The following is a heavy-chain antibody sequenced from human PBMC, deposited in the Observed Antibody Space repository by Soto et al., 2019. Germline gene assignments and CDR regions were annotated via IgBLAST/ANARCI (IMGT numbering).Heavy chain of an antibody. CDR1: GFAFYGFA. J-gene: IGHJ4*02. V-gene: IGHV3-64D*06. D-gene: IGHD3-10*01. CDR3: VKGYGSGTYYVEYFDY. Sequence: GGSLRLSCSASGFAFYGFAMHWVRQAPGKGLEYVAAISINGGSIYYVDSVKGRFTISRDNSKSTPYLQMSSLRPEDTAVYYCVKGYGSGTYYVEYFDYWCQGTLVTVSS. CDR2: ISINGGSI.